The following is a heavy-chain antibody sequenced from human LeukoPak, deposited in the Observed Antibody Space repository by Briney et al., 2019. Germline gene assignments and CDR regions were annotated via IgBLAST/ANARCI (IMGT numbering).Heavy chain of an antibody. Sequence: GGSLTLSCVASAFTFSNYGMHWVRQAPGKGLEWVAFIRYDGSNIYYADSVKGRFTISRDNAKNSLYLQMNSLRAEDMALYYCAKAAGPYYFDYWGQGTLVTVSS. CDR3: AKAAGPYYFDY. CDR1: AFTFSNYG. D-gene: IGHD6-13*01. J-gene: IGHJ4*02. V-gene: IGHV3-30*02. CDR2: IRYDGSNI.